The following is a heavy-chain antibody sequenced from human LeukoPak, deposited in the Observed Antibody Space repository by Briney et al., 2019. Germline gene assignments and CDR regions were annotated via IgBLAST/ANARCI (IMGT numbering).Heavy chain of an antibody. Sequence: SVKVSCKASGGTFSSYAISWVRQAPGQGLEWMGGIIPIFGTANYAQKFQGRVTITADESTSTAYMELSSLRSEDTAVYYCAIRRCGSGGSCYSPAFDYWGQGTLVTVSS. D-gene: IGHD2-15*01. CDR2: IIPIFGTA. V-gene: IGHV1-69*13. CDR3: AIRRCGSGGSCYSPAFDY. CDR1: GGTFSSYA. J-gene: IGHJ4*02.